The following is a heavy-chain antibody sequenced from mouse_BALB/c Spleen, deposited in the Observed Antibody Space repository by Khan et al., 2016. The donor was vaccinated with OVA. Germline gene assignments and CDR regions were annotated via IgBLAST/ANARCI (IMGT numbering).Heavy chain of an antibody. CDR3: AIIDYGYDWFAY. V-gene: IGHV2-3*01. D-gene: IGHD2-2*01. CDR2: IWGDGST. Sequence: VQLQESGPGLVAPSQSLSITCTVSGFSLTNYGVSWVRQPPGKGLEWLGVIWGDGSTNYHSALISRLSINKDNSKSQVFIKLNSLQTEDTATYYCAIIDYGYDWFAYWGQGTLVTVSA. J-gene: IGHJ3*01. CDR1: GFSLTNYG.